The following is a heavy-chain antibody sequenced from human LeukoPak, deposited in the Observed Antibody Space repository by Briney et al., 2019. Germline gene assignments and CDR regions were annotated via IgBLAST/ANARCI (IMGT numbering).Heavy chain of an antibody. V-gene: IGHV3-23*01. CDR3: AKTPVRRFPLYFDY. CDR2: ISGSGGST. Sequence: GGSLRLSCAASGFTFSGYGMSWVRQAPGEGLEWVSTISGSGGSTYYADSVKGRFTISRDNSKNMLYLKMNSLRAEDTAVYYCAKTPVRRFPLYFDYWGQGTLVTVSS. J-gene: IGHJ4*02. CDR1: GFTFSGYG. D-gene: IGHD3-3*01.